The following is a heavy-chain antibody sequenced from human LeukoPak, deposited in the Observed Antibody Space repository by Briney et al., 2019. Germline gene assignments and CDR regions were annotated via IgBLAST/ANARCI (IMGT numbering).Heavy chain of an antibody. CDR1: GYTLTELS. J-gene: IGHJ3*02. D-gene: IGHD2-2*01. CDR2: FDPEDGET. Sequence: ASVKVSCKVSGYTLTELSMHWVRQAPGKGLEWMGGFDPEDGETIYAQKFQGRVTMTEDTSTDTAYMELSSLRSEDTAVYYCARTKKANIVVVPALVDDAFDIWGQGTMVTVSS. V-gene: IGHV1-24*01. CDR3: ARTKKANIVVVPALVDDAFDI.